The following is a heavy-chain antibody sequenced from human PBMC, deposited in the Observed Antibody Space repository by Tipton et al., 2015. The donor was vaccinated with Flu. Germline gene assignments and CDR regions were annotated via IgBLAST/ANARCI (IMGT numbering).Heavy chain of an antibody. CDR3: ARRDYSNYVSDPKNCFDP. J-gene: IGHJ5*02. Sequence: GLVKPSQTLSLSCSVSSGSISSYYWSWIRQPAGKGLEWIGRVYIGGRTNYNPSLKSRVTMSINTSKNQFSLKVFSVTAADTAVYYCARRDYSNYVSDPKNCFDPWGQGILVTVSS. D-gene: IGHD4-11*01. CDR2: VYIGGRT. CDR1: SGSISSYY. V-gene: IGHV4-4*07.